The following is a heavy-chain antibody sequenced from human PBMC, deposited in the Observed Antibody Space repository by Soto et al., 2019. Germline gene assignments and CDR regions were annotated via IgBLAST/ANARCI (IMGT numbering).Heavy chain of an antibody. D-gene: IGHD3-9*01. J-gene: IGHJ4*02. CDR1: GFTFSSYA. CDR2: ISGSGGST. CDR3: AKNKLYPVDYDILTGYDY. V-gene: IGHV3-23*01. Sequence: GGSLRLSCAASGFTFSSYAMSWVRQAPGKGLEWVSAISGSGGSTYYADSVKGRFTISRDNSKNTLYLQMNSLRAEDTAVYYCAKNKLYPVDYDILTGYDYWGQGTLVTVSS.